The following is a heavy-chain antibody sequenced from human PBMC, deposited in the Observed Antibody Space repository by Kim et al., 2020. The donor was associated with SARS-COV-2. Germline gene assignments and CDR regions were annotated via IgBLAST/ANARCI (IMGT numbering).Heavy chain of an antibody. D-gene: IGHD5-12*01. CDR1: GGTFSSYA. CDR3: ARDRYSGYDATKTSNSQTTIAGNAFDI. CDR2: IIPIFGTA. Sequence: SVKVSCKASGGTFSSYAISWVRQAPGQGLEWMGGIIPIFGTANYAQKFQGRVTITADESTSTAYMELSSLRSEDTAVYYCARDRYSGYDATKTSNSQTTIAGNAFDIWGQGTMVTVSS. V-gene: IGHV1-69*13. J-gene: IGHJ3*02.